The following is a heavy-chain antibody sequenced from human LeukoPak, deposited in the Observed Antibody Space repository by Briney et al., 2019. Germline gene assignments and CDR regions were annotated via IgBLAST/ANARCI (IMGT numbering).Heavy chain of an antibody. CDR1: GYRFTNYW. CDR3: ARGGIAAASEYLQH. Sequence: ESLKISCRGSGYRFTNYWIDWVRRMPGKGLEWMGRMFPGDSDTRYSPSFQGQVTISVDKAISTAHLQWSSLKASDTAMYFCARGGIAAASEYLQHWGQGTLVTVSS. CDR2: MFPGDSDT. V-gene: IGHV5-51*01. D-gene: IGHD6-13*01. J-gene: IGHJ1*01.